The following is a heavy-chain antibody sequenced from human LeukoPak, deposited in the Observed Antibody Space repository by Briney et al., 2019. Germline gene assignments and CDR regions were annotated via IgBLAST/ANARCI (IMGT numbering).Heavy chain of an antibody. CDR2: IYYSGST. D-gene: IGHD6-19*01. V-gene: IGHV4-39*01. CDR1: GGSISSSSYY. J-gene: IGHJ4*02. CDR3: ARHLLYSSGWYYHY. Sequence: PSETLSLTCTVSGGSISSSSYYWGWIRQPPGKGLEWIGSIYYSGSTNYNPSLKSRVTISVDTSKNQFSLKLSSVTAADTAVYYCARHLLYSSGWYYHYWGQGTLVTVSS.